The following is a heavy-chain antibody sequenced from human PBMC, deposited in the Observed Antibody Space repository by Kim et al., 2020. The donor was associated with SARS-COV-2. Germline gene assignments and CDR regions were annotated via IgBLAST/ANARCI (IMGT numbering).Heavy chain of an antibody. D-gene: IGHD3-22*01. CDR1: GGSISSSSYY. J-gene: IGHJ4*02. V-gene: IGHV4-39*01. CDR2: IYYSGST. CDR3: ARLNTKIYPNYYDSNLDY. Sequence: SETLSLTCTVSGGSISSSSYYWGWIRQPPGKGLEWIGSIYYSGSTYYNPSLKSRVTISVDTSKNQFSLKLSSVTAADTAVYYCARLNTKIYPNYYDSNLDYWGQGTLVTVSS.